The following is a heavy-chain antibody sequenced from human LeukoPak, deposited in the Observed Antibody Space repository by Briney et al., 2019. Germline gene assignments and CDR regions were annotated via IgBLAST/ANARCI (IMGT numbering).Heavy chain of an antibody. Sequence: ASVKVSCKASGGTFSSYAISWVRQAPGQGLEWMGGIIPIFGTANYAQKFQGRVTITTDESTSTAYMELSSLRSEDTAVYYCASIEESSGSYYNSYWFDPWGQGTLVTVSS. CDR2: IIPIFGTA. V-gene: IGHV1-69*05. J-gene: IGHJ5*02. CDR3: ASIEESSGSYYNSYWFDP. CDR1: GGTFSSYA. D-gene: IGHD3-10*01.